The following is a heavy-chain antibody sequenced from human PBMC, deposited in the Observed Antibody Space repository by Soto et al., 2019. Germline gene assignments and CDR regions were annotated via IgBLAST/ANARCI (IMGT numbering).Heavy chain of an antibody. V-gene: IGHV3-30-3*01. Sequence: VQLVESGGGVVKPGRSLRLSCAASGFTFSSYAMRWARQAPGKGLEWVAVRCYDGSNKYYADSVKGRFTNSRDNCKYTLYLQMNRLGAGGLAGDYWARGRAAAGTRYVDYLGQGNLGTGS. J-gene: IGHJ4*02. CDR2: RCYDGSNK. CDR3: ARGRAAAGTRYVDY. D-gene: IGHD6-13*01. CDR1: GFTFSSYA.